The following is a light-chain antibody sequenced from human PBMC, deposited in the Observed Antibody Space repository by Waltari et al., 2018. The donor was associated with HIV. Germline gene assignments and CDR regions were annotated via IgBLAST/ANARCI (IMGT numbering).Light chain of an antibody. CDR3: QVWDSSNVL. CDR1: NLRSKH. V-gene: IGLV3-21*01. J-gene: IGLJ2*01. Sequence: SSVLTPPPSASVAPGKPATITCGGKNLRSKHVHWYQQRPGQAPVLVIYDDSDRPSGIPERFSGSDSGNTATLTISRVEAGDEADYYCQVWDSSNVLFGGGTKLTVL. CDR2: DDS.